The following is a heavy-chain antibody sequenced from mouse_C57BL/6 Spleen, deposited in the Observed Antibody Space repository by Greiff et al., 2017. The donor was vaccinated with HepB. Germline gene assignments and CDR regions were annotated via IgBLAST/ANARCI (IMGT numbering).Heavy chain of an antibody. Sequence: QVQLKQSGAELVKPGASVKMSCKASGYTFTSYWITWVKQRPGQGLEWIGDIYPGSGSTNYNEKFKSKATLTVDTSSSTAYMQLSSLTSEDSAVYYCARSRTYYGSSYEHYWGQGTTLTVSS. V-gene: IGHV1-55*01. CDR2: IYPGSGST. J-gene: IGHJ2*01. CDR3: ARSRTYYGSSYEHY. CDR1: GYTFTSYW. D-gene: IGHD1-1*01.